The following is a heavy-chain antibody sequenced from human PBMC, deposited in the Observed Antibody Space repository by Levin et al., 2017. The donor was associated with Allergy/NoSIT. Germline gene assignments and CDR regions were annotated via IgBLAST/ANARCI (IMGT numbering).Heavy chain of an antibody. CDR1: GVSVSSDDYY. J-gene: IGHJ4*02. Sequence: PVSGVSVSSDDYYWSWIRQHPGKGLEWIGYIRYNDSTHYNPSLKRRVTISRDTSENHFSVTLSSVTAADTAVYYCARRKNSVFLHNWGQGILVTVSS. D-gene: IGHD5/OR15-5a*01. CDR2: IRYNDST. CDR3: ARRKNSVFLHN. V-gene: IGHV4-31*03.